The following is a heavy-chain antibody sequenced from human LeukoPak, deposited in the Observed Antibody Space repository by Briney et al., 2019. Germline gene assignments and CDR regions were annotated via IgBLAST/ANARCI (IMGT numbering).Heavy chain of an antibody. CDR3: VRDVRHSYGPYGVDV. J-gene: IGHJ6*02. CDR1: GGTFSSYA. Sequence: ASVKVSCKASGGTFSSYAISWVRQAPGQGLEWMGRIIPILGIANYAQKFQGRVTITADKSTSTAYMELSSLRSEDTAVYYCVRDVRHSYGPYGVDVWGQGTTVTVSS. V-gene: IGHV1-69*04. CDR2: IIPILGIA. D-gene: IGHD5-18*01.